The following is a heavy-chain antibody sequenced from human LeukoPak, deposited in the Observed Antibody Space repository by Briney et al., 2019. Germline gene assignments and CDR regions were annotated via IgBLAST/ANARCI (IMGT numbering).Heavy chain of an antibody. V-gene: IGHV1-69*13. D-gene: IGHD3-22*01. CDR3: ARDAAIFDSSGYYFLW. CDR1: GGTFSKSG. J-gene: IGHJ4*02. Sequence: GASVKVSCXASGGTFSKSGISWVRQARGQGLEWMGGITPMFGTANYAQKFQGRVTITADESTSTAYLELTSLRSEDTAIYYCARDAAIFDSSGYYFLWWGQGALVTVSS. CDR2: ITPMFGTA.